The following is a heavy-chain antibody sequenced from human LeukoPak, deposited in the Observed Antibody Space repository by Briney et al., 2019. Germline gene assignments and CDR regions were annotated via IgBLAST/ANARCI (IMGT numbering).Heavy chain of an antibody. D-gene: IGHD3-9*01. Sequence: SETLSLTCTVSGGSITSSFYWSWIRQSPGKGLEWIGYIYNSGSTNYNPSLKSRVTISVDTSKNQFSLKLSSVTAADTAVYYCARVTGYTIEDYFDYWGQGTLVTVSS. CDR2: IYNSGST. J-gene: IGHJ4*02. V-gene: IGHV4-59*01. CDR3: ARVTGYTIEDYFDY. CDR1: GGSITSSFY.